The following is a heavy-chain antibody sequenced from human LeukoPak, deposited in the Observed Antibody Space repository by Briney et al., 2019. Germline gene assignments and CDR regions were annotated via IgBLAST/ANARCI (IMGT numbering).Heavy chain of an antibody. V-gene: IGHV1-18*01. CDR1: GYTFTSYG. D-gene: IGHD5-24*01. J-gene: IGHJ4*02. CDR3: ARDSRWLQLIAYYFDY. CDR2: ISAYNGNT. Sequence: GASVKVSCKASGYTFTSYGISWVRQAPGQGLEWMGWISAYNGNTNYAQKLQGRVTMTTDTSTSTAYMELRSLRSGDTAVYYCARDSRWLQLIAYYFDYWGQGTLVTVSS.